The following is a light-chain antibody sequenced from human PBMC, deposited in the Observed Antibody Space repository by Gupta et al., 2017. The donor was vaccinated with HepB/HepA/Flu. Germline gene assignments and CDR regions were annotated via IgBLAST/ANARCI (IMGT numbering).Light chain of an antibody. CDR2: NTN. V-gene: IGLV8-61*01. Sequence: SFSVSPGGTVTLTCGLSSGSVSTSYYPSWYQQTPGQAPRTLIYNTNTRSSGVPDRFSGSILGNRAALTITGAQADDESDYYCVLYMGSGMSVFGGGTKLTVL. CDR1: SGSVSTSYY. CDR3: VLYMGSGMSV. J-gene: IGLJ2*01.